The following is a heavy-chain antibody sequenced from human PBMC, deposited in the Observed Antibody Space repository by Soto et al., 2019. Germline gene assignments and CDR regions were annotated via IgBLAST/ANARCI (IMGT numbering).Heavy chain of an antibody. CDR3: ARDQKAGQYCSSTSCYRYYYYGMDV. Sequence: SVKVSCKASGGTFSSYAVSWVRQAPGQGLEWMGGVIPIFGTANYAQKFQGRVTITADESTSTAYMELSSLRSEDTAVYYCARDQKAGQYCSSTSCYRYYYYGMDVWGQGTTVTVSS. CDR1: GGTFSSYA. V-gene: IGHV1-69*13. J-gene: IGHJ6*02. D-gene: IGHD2-2*02. CDR2: VIPIFGTA.